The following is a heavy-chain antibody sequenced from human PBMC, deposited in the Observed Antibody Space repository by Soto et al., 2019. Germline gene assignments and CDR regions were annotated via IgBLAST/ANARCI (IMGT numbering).Heavy chain of an antibody. CDR1: GFTFSSYS. CDR2: ISSSSSYI. J-gene: IGHJ4*02. V-gene: IGHV3-21*01. CDR3: ARDPEYYYDSSAPFDY. D-gene: IGHD3-22*01. Sequence: GGSLRLSCAASGFTFSSYSMNWVRQAPGKGLDWVSSISSSSSYIYYADSVKGRFTISRDNAKNSLYLQMNSLRAEDTAVYYCARDPEYYYDSSAPFDYWGQGTLVTVSS.